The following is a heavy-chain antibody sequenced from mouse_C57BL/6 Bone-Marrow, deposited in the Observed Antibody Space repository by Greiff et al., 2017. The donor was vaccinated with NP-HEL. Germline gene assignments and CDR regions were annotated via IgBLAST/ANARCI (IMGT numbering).Heavy chain of an antibody. Sequence: EVKLMESGPELVKPGASVKISCQASGYSFTDYNMNWVKPSNGKSLEWVGELNPNYGTTSYNQQFKGKATLTVDQSSSTSYMQLNSLTSEDSAVYYCAPWFAYWGQGTLVTVSA. CDR1: GYSFTDYN. CDR3: APWFAY. CDR2: LNPNYGTT. J-gene: IGHJ3*01. V-gene: IGHV1-39*01.